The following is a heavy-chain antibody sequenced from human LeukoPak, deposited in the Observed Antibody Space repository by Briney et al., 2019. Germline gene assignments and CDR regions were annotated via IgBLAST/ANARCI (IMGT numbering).Heavy chain of an antibody. J-gene: IGHJ3*02. D-gene: IGHD1-1*01. CDR1: GGSISSYY. V-gene: IGHV4-59*01. CDR2: IYYSGST. CDR3: ARGGDNGAFDI. Sequence: SETLSLTCTVSGGSISSYYWSWIRQPPGKGLEWIGYIYYSGSTNYNPSLKSRVTISVDTSKNQFSLKLSSVTAADTAVYYCARGGDNGAFDIWGQGTMVTVSS.